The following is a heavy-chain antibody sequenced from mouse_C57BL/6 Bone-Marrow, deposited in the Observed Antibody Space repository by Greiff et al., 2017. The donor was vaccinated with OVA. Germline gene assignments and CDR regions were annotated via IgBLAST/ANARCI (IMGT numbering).Heavy chain of an antibody. CDR3: ARSERAWFAY. CDR2: FHPNSGST. J-gene: IGHJ3*01. CDR1: GYTFTRYS. Sequence: VQLQQPGAELVKPGASVKLSCKASGYTFTRYSMHWVKQRPGQGLEWIGMFHPNSGSTNYNEKFKSKATLTVDKSSNTAYMTLSSLTSEDSAVYYCARSERAWFAYWGQGTLVTVSA. V-gene: IGHV1-64*01.